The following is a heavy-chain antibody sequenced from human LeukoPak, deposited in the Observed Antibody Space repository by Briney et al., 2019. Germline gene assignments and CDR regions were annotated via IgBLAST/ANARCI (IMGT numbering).Heavy chain of an antibody. CDR3: AKGAEPVVLTAMVTSY. V-gene: IGHV3-9*01. CDR2: ISWNSGSI. J-gene: IGHJ4*02. D-gene: IGHD5-18*01. CDR1: GFTFDDYA. Sequence: GGSLRLSCAASGFTFDDYAMHWVRQAPGKGLEWVSGISWNSGSIGYADSVKGRFTISRDNAKNSLYLQMNSLRAEDTAVYYCAKGAEPVVLTAMVTSYWGQGTLVTVSS.